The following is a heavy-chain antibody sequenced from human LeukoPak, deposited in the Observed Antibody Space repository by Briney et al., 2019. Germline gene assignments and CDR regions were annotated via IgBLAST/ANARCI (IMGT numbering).Heavy chain of an antibody. V-gene: IGHV3-7*01. D-gene: IGHD3-10*01. CDR1: GFTFSSYW. CDR2: IKQDGSEK. J-gene: IGHJ4*02. Sequence: GGSLRLPCAASGFTFSSYWMTWVRQAPGKGLEWVANIKQDGSEKYYVDSVKGRFTISRDNAKNSLYLQMNSLRAEDTAVYYCARDSYGSGIDYWGQGTLVTVSS. CDR3: ARDSYGSGIDY.